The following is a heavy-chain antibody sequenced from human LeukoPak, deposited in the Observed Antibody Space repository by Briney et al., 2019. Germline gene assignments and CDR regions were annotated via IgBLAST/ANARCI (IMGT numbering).Heavy chain of an antibody. Sequence: SETLSLTCAVYGGSFSGYYWSWIRQPPGKGLEWIGEINHSGSTNYNPSPKSRVTISVDTSKNQFSLKLSSVTAADTAVYYCARDGLYYYDSSGYYGGRRIDYWGQGTLVAVSS. D-gene: IGHD3-22*01. V-gene: IGHV4-34*01. J-gene: IGHJ4*02. CDR1: GGSFSGYY. CDR3: ARDGLYYYDSSGYYGGRRIDY. CDR2: INHSGST.